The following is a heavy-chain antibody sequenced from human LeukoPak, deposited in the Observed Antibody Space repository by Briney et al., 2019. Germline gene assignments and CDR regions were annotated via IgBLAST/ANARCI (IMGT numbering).Heavy chain of an antibody. CDR3: ARGGAAAGGFDY. J-gene: IGHJ4*02. CDR2: ITGTSNYR. V-gene: IGHV3-21*01. Sequence: PGGSLRLSCAASGFNFRSFIMNWVRQAPGKGLEWVSSITGTSNYRYYSVSVKGRFTISRDNAKNSLYLQMNSLRAEDTAVYYCARGGAAAGGFDYWGQGTLVTVSS. CDR1: GFNFRSFI. D-gene: IGHD6-13*01.